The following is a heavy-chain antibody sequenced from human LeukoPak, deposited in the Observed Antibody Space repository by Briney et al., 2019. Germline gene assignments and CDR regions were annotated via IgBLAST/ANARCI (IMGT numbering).Heavy chain of an antibody. CDR1: GFTFSSYA. Sequence: GRSLRLSCAAFGFTFSSYAMHWVRQAPGKGLEWVAVISYDGSNKYYADSVKGRFTISRDNSKNTLYLQMNSLRAEDTAVYYCARAFDYGDIYYYYYYGMDVWGQGTTVTVSS. V-gene: IGHV3-30-3*01. D-gene: IGHD4-17*01. CDR3: ARAFDYGDIYYYYYYGMDV. CDR2: ISYDGSNK. J-gene: IGHJ6*02.